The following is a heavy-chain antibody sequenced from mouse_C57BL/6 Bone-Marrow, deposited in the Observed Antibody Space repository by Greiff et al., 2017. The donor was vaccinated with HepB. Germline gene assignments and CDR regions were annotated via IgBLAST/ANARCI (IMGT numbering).Heavy chain of an antibody. CDR3: ARRYGYDEGYAMDY. D-gene: IGHD2-2*01. CDR1: GFTFSDYG. J-gene: IGHJ4*01. Sequence: EVQLVESGGGLVQPGGSLKLSCAASGFTFSDYGMAWVRQAPRKGPAWVAFLSNLAYSIYYADTVTGRFTISRENAKNTLYLEMSRRRSEDTAMYYCARRYGYDEGYAMDYWGQGTSVTVSS. CDR2: LSNLAYSI. V-gene: IGHV5-15*01.